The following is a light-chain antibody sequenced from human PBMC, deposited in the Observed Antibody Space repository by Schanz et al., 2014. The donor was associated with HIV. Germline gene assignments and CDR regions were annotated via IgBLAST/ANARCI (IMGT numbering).Light chain of an antibody. J-gene: IGKJ2*01. Sequence: DIQMTQSPSTLSASVGDRVSITCRSSQSINSGLAWYQQKPGKAPNLLIYEASTLETGVPSRFSGSGSGTDFTLTISSLQPDDFATYYCLQYNDDVYTFGQGTKLEIK. CDR1: QSINSG. CDR3: LQYNDDVYT. CDR2: EAS. V-gene: IGKV1-5*03.